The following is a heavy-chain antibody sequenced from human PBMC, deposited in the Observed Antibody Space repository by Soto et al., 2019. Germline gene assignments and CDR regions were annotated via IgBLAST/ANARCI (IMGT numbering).Heavy chain of an antibody. CDR2: ISYDGSNK. Sequence: QVQLVESGGGVVQPGRSLRLSCAASGFTFSSYAMHWVRQAPGKGLEWVAVISYDGSNKYYADSVKGRFTISRDNSKNALYLQMTSLRAEDTAVYYCASPIVVVTATLGAFDIWGQGTMVTVSS. V-gene: IGHV3-30-3*01. J-gene: IGHJ3*02. D-gene: IGHD2-21*02. CDR1: GFTFSSYA. CDR3: ASPIVVVTATLGAFDI.